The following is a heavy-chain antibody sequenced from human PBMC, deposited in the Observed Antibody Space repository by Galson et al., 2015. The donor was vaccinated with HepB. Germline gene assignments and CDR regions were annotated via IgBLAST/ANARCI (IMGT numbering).Heavy chain of an antibody. CDR3: ARGGAFGFDI. D-gene: IGHD3-16*01. J-gene: IGHJ3*02. V-gene: IGHV3-7*01. CDR2: IKEDGRDK. CDR1: GFTFSSYR. Sequence: SLRLSCAGSGFTFSSYRINWVRQAPGKGLEWVANIKEDGRDKYYVDSVKGRFTISRDNAKNSVYLQMNSLRAEDTAVYYCARGGAFGFDIWGQGTMVTVS.